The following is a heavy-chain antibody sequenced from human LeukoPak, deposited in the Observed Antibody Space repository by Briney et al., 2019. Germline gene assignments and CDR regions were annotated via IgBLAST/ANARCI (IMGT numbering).Heavy chain of an antibody. CDR2: INIGGTNT. Sequence: GGSLRLSCAASGFTFSVYYMSWIRQAPGKGLEWLSYINIGGTNTHYADSVKGRFTISRDNAKKSLYLQMNNLRAEDTAVYYCATDGAGFDTWGQGVLVTVSS. J-gene: IGHJ5*02. CDR3: ATDGAGFDT. CDR1: GFTFSVYY. V-gene: IGHV3-11*01.